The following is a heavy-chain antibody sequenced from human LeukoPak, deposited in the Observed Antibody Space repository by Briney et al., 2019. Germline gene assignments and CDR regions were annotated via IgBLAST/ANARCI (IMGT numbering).Heavy chain of an antibody. J-gene: IGHJ4*02. CDR3: VRSAFHAGSGNYYDY. CDR2: ISNNGGYT. CDR1: GFTFSSSA. Sequence: GGSLRLSCAASGFTFSSSAMSWVRQAPGKGLEWVSAISNNGGYTYYADSVQGRFTISRDNSKSTLCLQMNSLRVEDTAVYYCVRSAFHAGSGNYYDYWGQGTLVTVSS. V-gene: IGHV3-23*01. D-gene: IGHD3-22*01.